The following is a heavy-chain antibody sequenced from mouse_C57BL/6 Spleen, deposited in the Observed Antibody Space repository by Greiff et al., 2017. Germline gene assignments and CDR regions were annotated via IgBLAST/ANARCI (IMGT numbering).Heavy chain of an antibody. J-gene: IGHJ3*01. CDR3: ARSDDGYSVAY. Sequence: QVQLQQPGAELVMPGASVKLSCKASGYTFTSYWMHWVKQRPGQGLEWIGEIDPSDSYTKYNQKLKGTSTLTVDKASSTAYMQLSSLTSEDSAVYYCARSDDGYSVAYWGQGTLVTVSA. V-gene: IGHV1-69*01. CDR1: GYTFTSYW. CDR2: IDPSDSYT. D-gene: IGHD2-3*01.